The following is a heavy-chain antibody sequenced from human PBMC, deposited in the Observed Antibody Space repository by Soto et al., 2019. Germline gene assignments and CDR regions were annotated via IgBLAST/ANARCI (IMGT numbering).Heavy chain of an antibody. V-gene: IGHV4-39*02. CDR3: ASRYYYLAVGDRYYESFYFDS. CDR2: VFSTGSS. D-gene: IGHD3-10*01. Sequence: SETLSLTCAVSGASISNTSYFWGWIRQPPGKGLEWIGKVFSTGSSTYNPSLKSRVTFSVDTSKNHFSLRLFSVTASDTAVYFCASRYYYLAVGDRYYESFYFDSWGPGTLVTVSS. CDR1: GASISNTSYF. J-gene: IGHJ4*02.